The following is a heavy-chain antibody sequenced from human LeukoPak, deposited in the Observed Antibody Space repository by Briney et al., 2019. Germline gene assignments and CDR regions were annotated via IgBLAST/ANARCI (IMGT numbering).Heavy chain of an antibody. V-gene: IGHV4-59*01. Sequence: SETLSLACTVSGGSISSYYWSWIRQPPGKGLEWIGYIYYSGSTNYNPSLKSRVTISVDTSKNQFSLKLSSVTAADTAVYYCARDNWNYGSSMDVWGQGTTVTVSS. D-gene: IGHD1-7*01. CDR3: ARDNWNYGSSMDV. J-gene: IGHJ6*02. CDR1: GGSISSYY. CDR2: IYYSGST.